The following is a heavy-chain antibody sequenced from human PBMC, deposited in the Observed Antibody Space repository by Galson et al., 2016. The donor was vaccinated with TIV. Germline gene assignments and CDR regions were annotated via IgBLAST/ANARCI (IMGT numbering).Heavy chain of an antibody. D-gene: IGHD5-18*01. CDR3: AKDRNTAFDTHYSYYGLDV. V-gene: IGHV1-69*13. CDR1: GGTFSSYV. Sequence: SVKVSCKASGGTFSSYVIKWVRQAPGQGLEWMGEIIPMFGTANYAQKFQGRVTITADESTSTAYMELSSLRSEDTAVYYCAKDRNTAFDTHYSYYGLDVWCQGTTVIVSS. CDR2: IIPMFGTA. J-gene: IGHJ6*02.